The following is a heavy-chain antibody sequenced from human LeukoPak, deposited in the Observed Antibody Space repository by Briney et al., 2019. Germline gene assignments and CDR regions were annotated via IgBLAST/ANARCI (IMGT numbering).Heavy chain of an antibody. CDR3: ARQDYYDSSGYYKYYYYYMDV. D-gene: IGHD3-22*01. V-gene: IGHV4-39*07. CDR1: GFTFSSYA. J-gene: IGHJ6*03. Sequence: GSLRLSCAASGFTFSSYAMHWVRQAPGKGLEWIGSIYYSGSTYYNPSLKSRVTISVDTSKNQSSLKLSSVTAADTAVYYCARQDYYDSSGYYKYYYYYMDVWGKGTTVTVSS. CDR2: IYYSGST.